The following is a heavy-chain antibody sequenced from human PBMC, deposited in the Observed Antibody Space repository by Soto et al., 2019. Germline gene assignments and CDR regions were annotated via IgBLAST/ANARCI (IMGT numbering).Heavy chain of an antibody. V-gene: IGHV3-30-3*01. D-gene: IGHD1-20*01. J-gene: IGHJ3*02. CDR2: ISYDGSNK. CDR3: ARDPDNWNDGDAFDI. CDR1: GFTFSSYA. Sequence: QVQLVESGGGVVQPGRSLRLSCAASGFTFSSYAMHWVRQAPGKGLEWVAVISYDGSNKNYAHSVKGRFTISRDNSKNTLYLQMNSLRAEDTAVYYCARDPDNWNDGDAFDIWGQGTMVTVSS.